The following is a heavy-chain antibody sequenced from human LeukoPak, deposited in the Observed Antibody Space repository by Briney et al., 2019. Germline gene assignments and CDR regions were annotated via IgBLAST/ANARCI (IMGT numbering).Heavy chain of an antibody. CDR2: INPNSGGT. J-gene: IGHJ6*03. CDR1: GYTFTGYY. CDR3: AKEAQYSYYYGSGSYYADYYYCYYMDV. D-gene: IGHD3-10*01. Sequence: ASVKVSCKASGYTFTGYYMHWVRQAPGQGLEWMGWINPNSGGTNYAQTFQGRVTMTRDTSISTAYMELSRLRSDDTAVYYCAKEAQYSYYYGSGSYYADYYYCYYMDVWGKGTTVTVSS. V-gene: IGHV1-2*02.